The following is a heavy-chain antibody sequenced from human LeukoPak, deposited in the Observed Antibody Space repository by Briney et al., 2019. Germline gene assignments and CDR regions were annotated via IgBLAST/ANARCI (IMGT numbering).Heavy chain of an antibody. CDR2: ISTSSSYI. V-gene: IGHV3-21*01. CDR3: ARGGSSWYYFDY. Sequence: GGSLRLSCAASGFTFSSYTMNWVRQAPGKGLEWVSFISTSSSYIYYADSLKGRFTISRDNAKNSLYLQMNSLRAEDTAVYYCARGGSSWYYFDYWGQGALVTVSS. CDR1: GFTFSSYT. J-gene: IGHJ4*02. D-gene: IGHD6-13*01.